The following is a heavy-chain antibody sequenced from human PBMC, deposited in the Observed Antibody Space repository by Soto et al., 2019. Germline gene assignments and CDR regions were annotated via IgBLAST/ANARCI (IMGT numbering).Heavy chain of an antibody. CDR2: INTYNRNT. J-gene: IGHJ6*02. CDR1: GDRITSYA. V-gene: IGHV1-18*01. D-gene: IGHD6-19*01. Sequence: ASVKPSCKACGDRITSYAISWVRQAPKQGLEWMGWINTYNRNTNYAQKLQGRVTMTTDTSTSTAYMELRSLRSDDTAVYYCARDHLWEQWRNPGMDVWGQGTTVTVSS. CDR3: ARDHLWEQWRNPGMDV.